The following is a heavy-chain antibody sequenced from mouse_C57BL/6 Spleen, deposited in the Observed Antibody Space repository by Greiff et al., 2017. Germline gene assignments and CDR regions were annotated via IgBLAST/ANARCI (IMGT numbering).Heavy chain of an antibody. CDR1: GYTFTDYE. CDR2: IDPETGGT. J-gene: IGHJ1*03. Sequence: VKLVESGAELVRPGASVTLSCKASGYTFTDYEMHWVKQTPVHGLEWIGAIDPETGGTAYNQKFKGKAILTADKSSSTAYMELRSLTSEDSAVYYCTRKGYYGSSYGYFDVWGTGTTVTVSS. V-gene: IGHV1-15*01. CDR3: TRKGYYGSSYGYFDV. D-gene: IGHD1-1*01.